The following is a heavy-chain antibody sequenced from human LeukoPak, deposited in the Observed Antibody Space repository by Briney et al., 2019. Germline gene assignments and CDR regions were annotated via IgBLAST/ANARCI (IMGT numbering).Heavy chain of an antibody. CDR1: GLSFNSYG. CDR2: ISYDGSNT. Sequence: PGGSLRLSCAVSGLSFNSYGMHWVRQAPGKGLEWVAVISYDGSNTYYADSVKGRFTISRDNAKNSLYLQMNSLRAEDTAVYYCSRDGRYCSTTSCYVVGAFDIWGQGTMVTVSS. D-gene: IGHD2-2*01. J-gene: IGHJ3*02. CDR3: SRDGRYCSTTSCYVVGAFDI. V-gene: IGHV3-30*03.